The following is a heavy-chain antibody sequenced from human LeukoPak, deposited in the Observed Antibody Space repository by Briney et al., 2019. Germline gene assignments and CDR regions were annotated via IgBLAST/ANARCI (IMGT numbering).Heavy chain of an antibody. J-gene: IGHJ4*02. CDR2: MNPNSGNA. CDR1: GYSFTSYD. D-gene: IGHD4-23*01. V-gene: IGHV1-8*02. Sequence: ASVKVYCKASGYSFTSYDINWVRQATEQGLEFIEWMNPNSGNADYTQKLKGRVTFIRDTSTRTAYKEVEVMGAEDTAVYYCARSNFGGNVHFDYWGQGTLVTVSS. CDR3: ARSNFGGNVHFDY.